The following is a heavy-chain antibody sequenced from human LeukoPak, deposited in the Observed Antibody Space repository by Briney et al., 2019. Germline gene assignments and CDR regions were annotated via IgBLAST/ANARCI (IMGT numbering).Heavy chain of an antibody. CDR2: INPNNGGT. V-gene: IGHV1-2*02. J-gene: IGHJ4*02. Sequence: ASVKVSCKASGYTFTGYYMHWVRQAPGQGLEWMGWINPNNGGTNYAQKFQGRVTMTRDTSISTAYMELSRLRSDDTAVYYCARGDYDFWSGYPTDYWGQGTLVTVSS. D-gene: IGHD3-3*01. CDR3: ARGDYDFWSGYPTDY. CDR1: GYTFTGYY.